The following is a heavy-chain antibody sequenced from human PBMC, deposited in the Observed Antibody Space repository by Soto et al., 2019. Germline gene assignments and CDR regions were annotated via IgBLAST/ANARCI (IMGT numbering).Heavy chain of an antibody. CDR2: INPSGGST. D-gene: IGHD2-2*01. CDR1: GYTFTSYY. V-gene: IGHV1-46*01. Sequence: ASVKVSCTASGYTFTSYYMHWVRQAPGQGLEWMGIINPSGGSTSYAQKFQGRVTMTRDTSTSTVYMELSSLRSEDTAVYYCARVPDYGPFYYYGMDVWGQGTTVTVSS. J-gene: IGHJ6*02. CDR3: ARVPDYGPFYYYGMDV.